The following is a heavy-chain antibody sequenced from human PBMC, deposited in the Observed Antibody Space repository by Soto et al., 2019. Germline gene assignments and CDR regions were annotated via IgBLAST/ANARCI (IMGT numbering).Heavy chain of an antibody. CDR3: ARVFVSGTLQNDY. D-gene: IGHD3-3*01. CDR1: GYTFTSYY. Sequence: GASVKVSCKASGYTFTSYYMHWVRQAPGQGLEWMGIINPSGGSTSYAQKFQGRVTMTRDTSASTAYMELSSLRSEDTAVYYCARVFVSGTLQNDYWGQGTLVTVSS. V-gene: IGHV1-46*01. J-gene: IGHJ4*02. CDR2: INPSGGST.